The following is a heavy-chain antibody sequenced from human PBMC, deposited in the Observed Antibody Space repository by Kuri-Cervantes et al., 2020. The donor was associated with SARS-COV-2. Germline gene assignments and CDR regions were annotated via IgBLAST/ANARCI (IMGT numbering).Heavy chain of an antibody. CDR1: GGTFSSYA. D-gene: IGHD3-10*01. CDR3: ATSPSGLPGGAFDI. Sequence: ASVKVSCKASGGTFSSYAISWVRQAPGQGLEWMGGFDPEDGETIYAQKFQGRVTMTEDTSTDTAYMELSSLRSEDTAVYYCATSPSGLPGGAFDIWGQGTMVTVSS. CDR2: FDPEDGET. V-gene: IGHV1-24*01. J-gene: IGHJ3*02.